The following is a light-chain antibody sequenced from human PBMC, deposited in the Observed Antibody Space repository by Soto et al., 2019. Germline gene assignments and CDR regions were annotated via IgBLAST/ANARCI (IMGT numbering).Light chain of an antibody. V-gene: IGLV2-11*01. CDR3: CSYAGDLAL. CDR1: SSDVGGYDF. Sequence: QSALTQPRSESGSPGQSVTISCTGTSSDVGGYDFVSWYQQHPGKAPKLMISDVSKRPSGVPDRFSGSKSGNTASLTISGLQDEDDADYYCCSYAGDLALFGGGTKLTVL. J-gene: IGLJ2*01. CDR2: DVS.